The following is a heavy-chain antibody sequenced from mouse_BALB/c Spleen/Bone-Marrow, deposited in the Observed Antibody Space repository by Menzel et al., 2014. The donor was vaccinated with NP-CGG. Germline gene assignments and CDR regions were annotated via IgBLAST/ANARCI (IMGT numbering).Heavy chain of an antibody. V-gene: IGHV2-6-7*01. J-gene: IGHJ4*01. CDR3: ARDSFLITRALDY. CDR1: GFSLTGYG. D-gene: IGHD2-4*01. CDR2: IWGDGST. Sequence: QVQLQQSGPGLVAPSQSLSITCTASGFSLTGYGVSWGRQSPGKGLEWLGMIWGDGSTDYNSALKSRLSISKDNSKSQVFLKINSLQTDDTARYYCARDSFLITRALDYWGQGTSVTVSS.